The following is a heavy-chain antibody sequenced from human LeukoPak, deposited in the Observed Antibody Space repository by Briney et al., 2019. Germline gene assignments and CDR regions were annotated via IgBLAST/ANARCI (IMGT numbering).Heavy chain of an antibody. CDR3: ASHVGAAPLLEH. J-gene: IGHJ4*02. CDR1: GYTFTSFG. D-gene: IGHD3-10*01. Sequence: SVKVSCKASGYTFTSFGISWVRQAPGQGLEWMGRIIPILDRANYPQKFQDRVTITADKSTSTAYMELSSLTSDDTAVYFCASHVGAAPLLEHWGQGTLVTVSS. V-gene: IGHV1-69*04. CDR2: IIPILDRA.